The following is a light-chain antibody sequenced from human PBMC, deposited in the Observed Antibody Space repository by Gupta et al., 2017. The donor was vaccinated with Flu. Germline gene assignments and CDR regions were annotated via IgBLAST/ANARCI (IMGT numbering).Light chain of an antibody. J-gene: IGKJ2*01. CDR2: KAS. V-gene: IGKV1-5*03. CDR3: QKENNTEST. Sequence: PSTLSASVGDRVTITCRASQSINIWLAWYQQKPGRAPKLLMYKASTLRSGVPSMFSGSGSGTEFTLTIRDLQPDDSATYYCQKENNTESTFGQGTKMEIK. CDR1: QSINIW.